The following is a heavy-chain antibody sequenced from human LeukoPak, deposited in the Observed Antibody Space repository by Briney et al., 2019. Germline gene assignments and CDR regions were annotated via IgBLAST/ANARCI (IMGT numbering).Heavy chain of an antibody. CDR2: IYSGGST. CDR1: GFTVSSNY. CDR3: ARLWFGELSFDY. J-gene: IGHJ4*02. D-gene: IGHD3-10*01. Sequence: GGSLRLSCAASGFTVSSNYMSWVRQAPGKGLEWVSVIYSGGSTYYADSVKGRSTISRDNSKNTLYLQMNSLRAEDTAVYYCARLWFGELSFDYWGQGTLVTVSS. V-gene: IGHV3-53*01.